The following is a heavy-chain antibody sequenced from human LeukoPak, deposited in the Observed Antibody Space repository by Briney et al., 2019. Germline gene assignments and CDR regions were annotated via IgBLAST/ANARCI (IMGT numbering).Heavy chain of an antibody. CDR2: VRNDGSDT. CDR1: GLTFTSHG. D-gene: IGHD4-23*01. J-gene: IGHJ4*02. Sequence: PGGSLRLSCTTSGLTFTSHGFHWLRQVVGKRLEWVAFVRNDGSDTYHANSVKGRFSISRDDSKNTLYLQMNSLRAEDTAIYYCARERGKDYFDSWGQGTQVIVSS. CDR3: ARERGKDYFDS. V-gene: IGHV3-30*02.